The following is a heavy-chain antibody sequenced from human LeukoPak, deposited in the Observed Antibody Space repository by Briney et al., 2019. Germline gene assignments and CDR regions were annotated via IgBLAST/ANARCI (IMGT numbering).Heavy chain of an antibody. J-gene: IGHJ3*02. CDR3: ARRIGSGWSRGAFDI. CDR1: GGSISSYY. V-gene: IGHV4-59*08. D-gene: IGHD6-19*01. CDR2: IYYSGST. Sequence: PSETLSLTCTVSGGSISSYYWSWIRQPPGKGLEWIGYIYYSGSTNYNPSLKSRVTISVDTSKNQFSLKLSSVTAADTAVYYCARRIGSGWSRGAFDIWGQGTMVTVSS.